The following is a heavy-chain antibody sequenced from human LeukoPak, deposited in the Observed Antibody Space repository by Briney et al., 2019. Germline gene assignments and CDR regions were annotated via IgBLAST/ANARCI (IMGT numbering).Heavy chain of an antibody. CDR1: GGSISSGDYY. Sequence: PSQTLSLTCTVSGGSISSGDYYWSWFRQPPGKGLEWIGYFYYRGTTYYNPSLKSRVTISVDTSKNQFSLKLNSVTDADTAVYYCARKRHDDPYFFDYWGQGTLVTVSS. CDR3: ARKRHDDPYFFDY. D-gene: IGHD3-16*01. V-gene: IGHV4-30-4*01. CDR2: FYYRGTT. J-gene: IGHJ4*02.